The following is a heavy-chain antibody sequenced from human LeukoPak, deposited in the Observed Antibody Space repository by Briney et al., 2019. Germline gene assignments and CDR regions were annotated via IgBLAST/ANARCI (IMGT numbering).Heavy chain of an antibody. Sequence: PGGSLRLSCAASGFNFSNYGMHWVRQAPGKGLEWVSVISYDGNDKYYADSVKGRFAFSRDNSKNTLSLQMNSLRLEDTAVYYCVKDRAPRGSYLSYAFDIWGQGTMVTVSS. D-gene: IGHD1-26*01. CDR2: ISYDGNDK. CDR1: GFNFSNYG. J-gene: IGHJ3*02. V-gene: IGHV3-30*18. CDR3: VKDRAPRGSYLSYAFDI.